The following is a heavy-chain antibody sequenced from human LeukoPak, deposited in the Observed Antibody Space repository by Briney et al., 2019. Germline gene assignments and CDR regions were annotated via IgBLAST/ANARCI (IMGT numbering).Heavy chain of an antibody. J-gene: IGHJ5*02. V-gene: IGHV1-18*01. CDR1: GYIFIRYG. D-gene: IGHD4-17*01. Sequence: ASVKVSCKASGYIFIRYGISWVRQAPGQGLEWMGWIRAYNGNTNYAQKSQGRVTMTTETSTSTAYMELRGLRSEDTPLYYLARVKAYGDYLGNWFDPWGQGTVVSVSS. CDR2: IRAYNGNT. CDR3: ARVKAYGDYLGNWFDP.